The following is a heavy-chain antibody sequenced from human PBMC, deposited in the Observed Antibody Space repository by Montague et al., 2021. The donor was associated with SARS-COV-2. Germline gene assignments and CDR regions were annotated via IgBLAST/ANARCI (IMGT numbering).Heavy chain of an antibody. CDR3: ARGAPGY. D-gene: IGHD1-1*01. Sequence: SKTLSLTCAVYGGSFSDYHWTWIRQSPGEGLEWIGQINYGGSTKYNPSLKSRVTISIDTSKNQFSLKLTSVTAADTAVYYCARGAPGYWGQGTLVTVSS. CDR2: INYGGST. V-gene: IGHV4-34*01. CDR1: GGSFSDYH. J-gene: IGHJ4*02.